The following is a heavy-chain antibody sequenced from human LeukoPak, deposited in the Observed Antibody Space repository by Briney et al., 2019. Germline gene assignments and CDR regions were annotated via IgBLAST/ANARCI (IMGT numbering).Heavy chain of an antibody. D-gene: IGHD3-10*01. J-gene: IGHJ6*04. CDR2: IWYDGSNK. Sequence: PGRSLRLSCAASGFTFSGYGMHWVRQAPGKGLEWVAVIWYDGSNKYYADSVKGRFTISRDNSKNTLYLQMNSLRAEDTAVYYCARDGENYGMDVWGKGTTVTVSS. CDR1: GFTFSGYG. V-gene: IGHV3-33*01. CDR3: ARDGENYGMDV.